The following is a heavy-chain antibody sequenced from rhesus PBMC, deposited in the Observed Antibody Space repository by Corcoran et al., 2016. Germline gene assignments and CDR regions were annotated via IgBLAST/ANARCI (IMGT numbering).Heavy chain of an antibody. Sequence: EVRLVESGGGLVQPGGSLRLSCAASGFTFSDYYMSWVRQAPGKGPEWVGINRNKANGGTAEEDAVVKGRFTISRDESKSIASLQMNSLKTEDTAVYYCASSLPPLYGNYFDYWGQGVLVTVSS. V-gene: IGHV3-116*02. CDR2: NRNKANGGTA. J-gene: IGHJ4*01. D-gene: IGHD4-29*01. CDR3: ASSLPPLYGNYFDY. CDR1: GFTFSDYY.